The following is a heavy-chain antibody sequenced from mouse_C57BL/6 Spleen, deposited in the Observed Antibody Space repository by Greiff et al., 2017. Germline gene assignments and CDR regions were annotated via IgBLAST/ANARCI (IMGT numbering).Heavy chain of an antibody. CDR3: ARSGDSHYAKDY. D-gene: IGHD3-1*01. CDR2: IYPSDSET. CDR1: GYTFTSYW. Sequence: VQLQQPGAELVRPGSSVKLSCKASGYTFTSYWMDWVKQRPGQGLEWIGNIYPSDSETHYNQKFKDKATLTVDKSSSTAYMQLSSLTSEDSAVYYCARSGDSHYAKDYWGQGTSVTVSS. J-gene: IGHJ4*01. V-gene: IGHV1-61*01.